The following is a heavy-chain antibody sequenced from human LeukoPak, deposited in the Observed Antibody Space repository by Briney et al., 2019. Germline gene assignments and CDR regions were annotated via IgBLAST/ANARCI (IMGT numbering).Heavy chain of an antibody. CDR2: ISSSSSYI. CDR1: GFAFSSYW. Sequence: PGGSLRLSCVGSGFAFSSYWMSWARQAPGKGLEWVSSISSSSSYIYYADSVKGRFTISRDNAKNSLYLQMNSLRAEDTAVYYCARDPYTSYDSSGYYVDYWGQGTLVTVSS. V-gene: IGHV3-21*01. D-gene: IGHD3-22*01. CDR3: ARDPYTSYDSSGYYVDY. J-gene: IGHJ4*02.